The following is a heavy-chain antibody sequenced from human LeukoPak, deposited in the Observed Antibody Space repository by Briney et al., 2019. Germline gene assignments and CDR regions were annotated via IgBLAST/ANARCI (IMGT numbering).Heavy chain of an antibody. CDR1: GGSISSSSYY. J-gene: IGHJ3*02. CDR2: IYYSGST. CDR3: ASPHYDILTGYYSPHDAFDI. V-gene: IGHV4-39*01. Sequence: SETLSLTCTVSGGSISSSSYYWGWIRQPPGKGLEWIGSIYYSGSTYYSPSLKSRVTISVDTSKNQFSLKLSSVTAADTAVYYCASPHYDILTGYYSPHDAFDIWGRGTMVTVSS. D-gene: IGHD3-9*01.